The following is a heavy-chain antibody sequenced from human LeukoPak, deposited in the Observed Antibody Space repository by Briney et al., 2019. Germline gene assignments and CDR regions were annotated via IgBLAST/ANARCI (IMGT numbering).Heavy chain of an antibody. D-gene: IGHD3-22*01. CDR2: IYSGGST. J-gene: IGHJ3*02. CDR3: AKDRGDYYDSSGYYSDAFDI. Sequence: GGSLRLSCAASGFTVSSNYMSWVRQAPGKGLEWVSVIYSGGSTYYADSVKGRFTISRDNSKNTLYLQMNSLRAEDTAVYYCAKDRGDYYDSSGYYSDAFDIWGQGTMVTVSS. V-gene: IGHV3-53*01. CDR1: GFTVSSNY.